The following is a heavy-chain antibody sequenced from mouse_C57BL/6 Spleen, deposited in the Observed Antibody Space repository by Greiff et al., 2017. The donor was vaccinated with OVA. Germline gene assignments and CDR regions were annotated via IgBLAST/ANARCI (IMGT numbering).Heavy chain of an antibody. CDR3: ARENWDGGNYFDY. D-gene: IGHD4-1*01. Sequence: QVKLQQSGAELARPGASVKLSCKASGYTFTSYGISWVKQRTGQGLEWIGEIYPRSGNTYYNEKFKGKATLTADKSSSTAYMELRSLTSEDSAVYFCARENWDGGNYFDYWGQGTTLTVSS. CDR1: GYTFTSYG. J-gene: IGHJ2*01. V-gene: IGHV1-81*01. CDR2: IYPRSGNT.